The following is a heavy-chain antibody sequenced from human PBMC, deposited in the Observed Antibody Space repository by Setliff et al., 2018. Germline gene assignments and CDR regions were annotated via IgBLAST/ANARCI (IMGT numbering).Heavy chain of an antibody. V-gene: IGHV3-NL1*01. J-gene: IGHJ4*02. D-gene: IGHD2-8*01. Sequence: GGSLRLSCAASGFTFSRNGMHWVRQAPGKGLEWVSGIIQSGATFYADSVKGRFTISRDKSKSSVFLHINSVTAEDTAIYYCAKDRVNDGVWDFDSWGPGILVTVSS. CDR1: GFTFSRNG. CDR2: IIQSGAT. CDR3: AKDRVNDGVWDFDS.